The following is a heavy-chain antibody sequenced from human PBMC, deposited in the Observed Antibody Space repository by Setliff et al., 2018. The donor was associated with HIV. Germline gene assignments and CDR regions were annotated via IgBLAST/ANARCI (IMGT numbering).Heavy chain of an antibody. CDR2: INQSGNT. Sequence: PSETLSLTCAVYGGSLSGYYWSWVRQSPGRGLEWIGEINQSGNTNFNPSLKSRLIISVDTSKSQFPLKLTSVTAADTALYYCAREGGQGYSGSGSFYHRNFDLWGRGTLVTV. CDR1: GGSLSGYY. D-gene: IGHD3-10*01. CDR3: AREGGQGYSGSGSFYHRNFDL. J-gene: IGHJ2*01. V-gene: IGHV4-34*01.